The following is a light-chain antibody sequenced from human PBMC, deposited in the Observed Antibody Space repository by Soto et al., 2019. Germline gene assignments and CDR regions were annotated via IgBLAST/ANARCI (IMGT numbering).Light chain of an antibody. J-gene: IGKJ2*01. Sequence: EIVLTQSPGTLSLSPGERATLSCRASQSVSSYLAWYQQKPGQAPRLLIYGASSRATGIPDRFSGSGSGTDFTLTISRLEPEDFAVYYCQQYGGSPMYTFGQGTKLEIK. CDR1: QSVSSY. V-gene: IGKV3-20*01. CDR3: QQYGGSPMYT. CDR2: GAS.